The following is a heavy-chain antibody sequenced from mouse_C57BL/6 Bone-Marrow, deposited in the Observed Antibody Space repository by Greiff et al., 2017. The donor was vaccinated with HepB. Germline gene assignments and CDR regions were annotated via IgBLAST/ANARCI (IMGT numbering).Heavy chain of an antibody. Sequence: VQLQQSGPELVKPGDSVKISCKASGYSFTGYFMNWVMQSHGKSLEWIGRINPYNGDTFYNQKFKGKATLTVDKSSSTAHMELRSLTSEDSAVYYCARMDYGSSLYAMDYWGQGTSVTVSS. CDR1: GYSFTGYF. J-gene: IGHJ4*01. CDR2: INPYNGDT. CDR3: ARMDYGSSLYAMDY. V-gene: IGHV1-20*01. D-gene: IGHD1-1*01.